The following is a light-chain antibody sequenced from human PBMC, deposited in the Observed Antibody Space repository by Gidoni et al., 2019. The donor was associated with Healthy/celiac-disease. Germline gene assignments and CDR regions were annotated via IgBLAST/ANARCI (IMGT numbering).Light chain of an antibody. V-gene: IGKV4-1*01. CDR2: WAS. CDR1: QSVLYSSNNKNY. CDR3: QQYYSTPQT. Sequence: DIVLTQSPDSLPVPLGERATINCKSSQSVLYSSNNKNYLAWYQQKPGQPPKLLIYWASTRESGVPDRFSGSGSGTDFTLTISSLQAEDVAVYYCQQYYSTPQTFGQGTKVEIK. J-gene: IGKJ1*01.